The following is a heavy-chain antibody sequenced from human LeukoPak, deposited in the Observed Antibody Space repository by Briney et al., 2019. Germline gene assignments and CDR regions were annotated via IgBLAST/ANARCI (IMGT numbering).Heavy chain of an antibody. D-gene: IGHD6-13*01. Sequence: ASVKVSCKASGYTFTGYYMHWVRQAPGQGLEWMGWISAYNGNTNYAQKLQGRVTMTTDTSTSTAYMELRSLRSDDTAVYYCAREPTPGIAAAGSSDLDYWGQGTLVTVSS. J-gene: IGHJ4*02. V-gene: IGHV1-18*04. CDR2: ISAYNGNT. CDR3: AREPTPGIAAAGSSDLDY. CDR1: GYTFTGYY.